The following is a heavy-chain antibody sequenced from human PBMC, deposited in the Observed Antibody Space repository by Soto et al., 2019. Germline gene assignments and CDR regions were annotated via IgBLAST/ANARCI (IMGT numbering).Heavy chain of an antibody. CDR1: GGSISSSSYY. D-gene: IGHD3-3*01. V-gene: IGHV4-39*01. J-gene: IGHJ5*02. CDR2: IYYSGST. Sequence: SETLSLTCTVSGGSISSSSYYWGWIRQPPGKGLEWIGSIYYSGSTYYNPSLKSRVTISVDTSKNQFSLKLSSVTAADTAVYYCAGTMHRWFDPWGQGTLVTVSS. CDR3: AGTMHRWFDP.